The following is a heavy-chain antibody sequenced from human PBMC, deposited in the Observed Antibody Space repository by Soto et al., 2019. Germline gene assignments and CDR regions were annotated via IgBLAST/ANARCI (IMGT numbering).Heavy chain of an antibody. CDR1: GGSISSGDYY. V-gene: IGHV4-30-4*01. Sequence: SETLSLTCTVSGGSISSGDYYWSWIRQPPGKGLEWIGYIYYSGSTYYNPSLKSRVTISVDTSKNQFSLKLSSVTAADTAVYYCARVRDNYYGMDVWGQGTTVTVSS. CDR2: IYYSGST. J-gene: IGHJ6*02. CDR3: ARVRDNYYGMDV.